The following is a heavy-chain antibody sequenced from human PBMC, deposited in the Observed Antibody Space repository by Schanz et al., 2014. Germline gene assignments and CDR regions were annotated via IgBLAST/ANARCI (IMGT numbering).Heavy chain of an antibody. CDR1: GFTFSKYG. D-gene: IGHD3-10*01. J-gene: IGHJ4*02. CDR3: TTHGLGYYFDY. CDR2: IWYDGSNK. Sequence: QVQLVESGGGVVQPGRSLRLSCAASGFTFSKYGMHWVRQAPGKGLEWVAVIWYDGSNKDYADSVKGRFTISRDNSKNMLYLQMNSLKTEDTAVYYCTTHGLGYYFDYWGQGTLVPVSS. V-gene: IGHV3-33*01.